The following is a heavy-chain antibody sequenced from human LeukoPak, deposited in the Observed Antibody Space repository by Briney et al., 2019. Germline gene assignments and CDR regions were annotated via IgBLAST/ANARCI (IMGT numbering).Heavy chain of an antibody. CDR1: GFTFSSYG. V-gene: IGHV3-33*01. D-gene: IGHD3-22*01. CDR2: IWHDGSNK. J-gene: IGHJ4*02. Sequence: PGGSLRLSCAASGFTFSSYGMHWVRQAPGKGLEWVAVIWHDGSNKYYADSVKGRFTISRDNSKNTLYLQMNSLRAEDTAVYYCARGGYYYDSSGFDYWGQGTLVTVSS. CDR3: ARGGYYYDSSGFDY.